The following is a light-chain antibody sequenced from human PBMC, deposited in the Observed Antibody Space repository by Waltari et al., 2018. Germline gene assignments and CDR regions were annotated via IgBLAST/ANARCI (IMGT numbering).Light chain of an antibody. CDR2: WAS. J-gene: IGKJ5*01. Sequence: DSVMTQSPDSLAVSLGARATIHCKSRQSIFYNSNNKNYLAWYQHKPGQPPKLLIYWASTRESGVPDRFSGSGSGTDFTLTISSLQAEDVAVYCCQQYYSIPITFGQGTRLEIK. CDR3: QQYYSIPIT. V-gene: IGKV4-1*01. CDR1: QSIFYNSNNKNY.